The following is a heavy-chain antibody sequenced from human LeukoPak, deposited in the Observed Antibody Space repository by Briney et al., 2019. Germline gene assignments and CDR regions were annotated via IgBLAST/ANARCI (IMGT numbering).Heavy chain of an antibody. CDR1: GFTFSSYA. CDR3: AKGEGGYGDCFDY. CDR2: ISGSGGST. V-gene: IGHV3-23*01. Sequence: GGSLRLSWAASGFTFSSYAMSWVRQAPGKGLEWVSAISGSGGSTYYADSVKGRFTISRDNSKNTLYLQMNSLRAEDTAVYYCAKGEGGYGDCFDYWGQGTLVTVSS. D-gene: IGHD4-17*01. J-gene: IGHJ4*02.